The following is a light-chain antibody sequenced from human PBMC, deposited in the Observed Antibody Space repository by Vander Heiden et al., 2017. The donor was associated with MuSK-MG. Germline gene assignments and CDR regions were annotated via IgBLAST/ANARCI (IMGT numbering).Light chain of an antibody. J-gene: IGLJ3*02. CDR1: RDSIASNF. V-gene: IGLV6-57*01. CDR2: DDN. Sequence: NFMLTQPHSVSESAGKTVTISCTRSRDSIASNFVQWYQQRPGTSPTTVSFDDNRRPSGVPDRFSGSIDRSSTSASLTISGLKAEDESYYYSQSYSSERWVFGGGTKLTVL. CDR3: QSYSSERWV.